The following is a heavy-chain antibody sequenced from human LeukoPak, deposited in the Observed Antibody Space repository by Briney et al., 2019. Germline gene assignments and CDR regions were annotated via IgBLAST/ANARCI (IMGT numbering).Heavy chain of an antibody. V-gene: IGHV3-7*01. CDR2: IKQDGSEK. Sequence: GGSLRLSCAASGFTFSSYWMSWVRQAPGKGLEWVANIKQDGSEKYYVDSVKGRFTISRDNAKNSLYLQMNSLRAEDTAVYYCARAGIVGATAAYGMDVWGQGTTVTVSS. J-gene: IGHJ6*02. D-gene: IGHD1-26*01. CDR1: GFTFSSYW. CDR3: ARAGIVGATAAYGMDV.